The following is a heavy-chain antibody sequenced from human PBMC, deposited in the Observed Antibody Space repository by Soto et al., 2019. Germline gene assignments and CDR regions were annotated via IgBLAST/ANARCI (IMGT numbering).Heavy chain of an antibody. J-gene: IGHJ6*02. CDR3: ARCEDYGGSYYYYGMDV. CDR2: IIPIFGTA. V-gene: IGHV1-69*13. Sequence: SVKVSCKASRGTFSSYAISWVRQAPGQGLEWMGGIIPIFGTANYAQKFQGRVTITADESTSTAYMELRSLRSDDTAVYYCARCEDYGGSYYYYGMDVWGQGTTVTVSS. D-gene: IGHD4-17*01. CDR1: RGTFSSYA.